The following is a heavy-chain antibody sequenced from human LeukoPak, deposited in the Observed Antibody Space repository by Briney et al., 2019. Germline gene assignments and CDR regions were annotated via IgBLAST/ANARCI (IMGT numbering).Heavy chain of an antibody. Sequence: PSETLSLTCTVSGGSISNFYWSWIRQPAGKTLEWIGRIYSSGSTNYNPSLKSRVTMSLDTSKNQFSLKLSSVTAADTAVYFCARETTGVGTARPFDYWGQGTLVTVSS. V-gene: IGHV4-4*07. J-gene: IGHJ4*02. D-gene: IGHD6-13*01. CDR2: IYSSGST. CDR1: GGSISNFY. CDR3: ARETTGVGTARPFDY.